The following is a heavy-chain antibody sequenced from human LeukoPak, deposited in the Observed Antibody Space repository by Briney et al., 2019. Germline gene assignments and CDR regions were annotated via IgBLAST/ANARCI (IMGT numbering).Heavy chain of an antibody. D-gene: IGHD2-15*01. CDR1: GYTFTSYG. CDR2: ISAYNGNT. Sequence: ASVKVSCKASGYTFTSYGISWVRQAPGQGLEWMGWISAYNGNTNYAQKLQGRVTMTTDTSTSTAYMELRSLRSDDTAVYYCARVLQDRYCSGGSCHSYGYWGQGTLVTVSS. V-gene: IGHV1-18*01. CDR3: ARVLQDRYCSGGSCHSYGY. J-gene: IGHJ4*02.